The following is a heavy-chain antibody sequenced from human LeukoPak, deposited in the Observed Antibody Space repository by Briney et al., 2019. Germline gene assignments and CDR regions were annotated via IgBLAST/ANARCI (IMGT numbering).Heavy chain of an antibody. V-gene: IGHV3-7*01. D-gene: IGHD3-10*01. Sequence: GGSLRLSCAASGFTVSSNYMSWVRQAPGKGLEWVANIKQDGSEKYYVDSVKGRFTISRDNAKNSLYLQMNSLRAEDTAVYYCARERESDYWGQGTLVTVSS. CDR3: ARERESDY. CDR2: IKQDGSEK. CDR1: GFTVSSNY. J-gene: IGHJ4*02.